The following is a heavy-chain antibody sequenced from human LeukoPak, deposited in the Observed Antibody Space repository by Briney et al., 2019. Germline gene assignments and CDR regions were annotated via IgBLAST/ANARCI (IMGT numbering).Heavy chain of an antibody. Sequence: SVKVPCKASGGTFSSYAISWVRQAPGQGLEWMGGIIPIFGTANYAQKFQGRVTITADKSTSTAYMELSSLRSEDTAVYYCARADYYDSSSYYLSDYWGQGTLVTVSS. V-gene: IGHV1-69*06. CDR1: GGTFSSYA. CDR2: IIPIFGTA. J-gene: IGHJ4*02. CDR3: ARADYYDSSSYYLSDY. D-gene: IGHD3-22*01.